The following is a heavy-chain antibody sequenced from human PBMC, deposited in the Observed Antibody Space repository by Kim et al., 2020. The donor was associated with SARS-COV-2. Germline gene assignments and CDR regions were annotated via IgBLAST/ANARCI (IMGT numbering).Heavy chain of an antibody. Sequence: ASVKVSCKASGYTFTSYAMHWVRQAPGQRLEWMGWINAGNGNTKYSQKFQGRVTITRDTSASTAYMELSSLRSEDTAVYYCARESGITMVRGVIKGVNYWGQGTLVTVSS. CDR1: GYTFTSYA. CDR3: ARESGITMVRGVIKGVNY. CDR2: INAGNGNT. J-gene: IGHJ4*02. D-gene: IGHD3-10*01. V-gene: IGHV1-3*01.